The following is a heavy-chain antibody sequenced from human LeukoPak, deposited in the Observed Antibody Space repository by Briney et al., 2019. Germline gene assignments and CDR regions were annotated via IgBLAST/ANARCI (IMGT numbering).Heavy chain of an antibody. D-gene: IGHD6-19*01. CDR1: GGSISSYY. CDR3: ARDSVAVADYWYFDL. CDR2: IYTSGST. V-gene: IGHV4-4*07. J-gene: IGHJ2*01. Sequence: PSETPSLTCTVSGGSISSYYWSWIRQPAGKGLEWIGRIYTSGSTNYNPSLKSRVTMSVDTSKNQFSLKLSSMTAADTAVYYCARDSVAVADYWYFDLWGRGTLVSVSS.